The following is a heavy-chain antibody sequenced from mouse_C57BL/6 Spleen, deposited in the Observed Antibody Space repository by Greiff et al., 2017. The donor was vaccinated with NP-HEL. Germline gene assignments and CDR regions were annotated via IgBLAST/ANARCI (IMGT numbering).Heavy chain of an antibody. V-gene: IGHV1-47*01. CDR1: GYTFTTYP. D-gene: IGHD2-4*01. CDR2: FHPYNDDT. J-gene: IGHJ1*03. CDR3: ARGHYDYDDGSWYFDV. Sequence: QVQLQQSGAELVKPGASVKTSCKASGYTFTTYPIEWMKQNHGKSLEWIGNFHPYNDDTKYNEKFKGKATLTVEKSSSTVYLELSRLTSDDSAVYYCARGHYDYDDGSWYFDVWGTGTTVTVSS.